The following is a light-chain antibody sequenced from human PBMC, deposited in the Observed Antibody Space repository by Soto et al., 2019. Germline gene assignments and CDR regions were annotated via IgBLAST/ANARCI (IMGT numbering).Light chain of an antibody. Sequence: EIVMTLSPATVSVSPGERATLSCRASQSVSDKLAWYQQKPGQAPRLLIYGASTRATGIPARFSGSGSGTEFTLTITSLQSEDFAVYYCQQYNDWPPWTFGQGTKV. V-gene: IGKV3-15*01. CDR1: QSVSDK. CDR2: GAS. J-gene: IGKJ1*01. CDR3: QQYNDWPPWT.